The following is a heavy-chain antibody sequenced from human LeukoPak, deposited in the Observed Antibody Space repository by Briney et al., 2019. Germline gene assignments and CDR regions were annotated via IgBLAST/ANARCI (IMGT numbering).Heavy chain of an antibody. D-gene: IGHD6-13*01. CDR3: ASRMYGSSGRYLPD. V-gene: IGHV4-28*01. CDR2: IHYSGSA. Sequence: PSDTLSLTCMGSGYSIIRSNRLGLIRQPPGKGLEWIGYIHYSGSAYYNPSLKSRVTMSVDTSKNQFSLKLNSVTAVDTAVYYCASRMYGSSGRYLPDWGQGTLVTVSS. J-gene: IGHJ1*01. CDR1: GYSIIRSNR.